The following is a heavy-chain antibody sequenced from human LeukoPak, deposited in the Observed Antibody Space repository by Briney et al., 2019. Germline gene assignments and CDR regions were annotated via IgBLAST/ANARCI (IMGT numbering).Heavy chain of an antibody. D-gene: IGHD6-19*01. CDR2: INSDGFTT. Sequence: GSLRLSCAASGFTFSTYWMHWVRQAPGKGLVWVSRINSDGFTTNYADSVKGRFTISRDNAKNTLYLQMNSLRAKDTAVYYCTSGISVASTRGYFDYWGQGTLVTVSS. J-gene: IGHJ4*02. CDR1: GFTFSTYW. CDR3: TSGISVASTRGYFDY. V-gene: IGHV3-74*01.